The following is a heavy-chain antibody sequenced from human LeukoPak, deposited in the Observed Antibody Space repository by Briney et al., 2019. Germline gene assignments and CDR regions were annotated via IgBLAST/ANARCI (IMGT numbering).Heavy chain of an antibody. J-gene: IGHJ5*01. V-gene: IGHV3-72*01. CDR2: IRKKANSYTT. Sequence: GGSLRLSCVASGFTFSDHYMDWVRQAPVKGLEWVGRIRKKANSYTTDYAASVKSRFTISRDDSNNSVHLQMNSLKTEDTAVYFCARVLEGNMLWFDFLGQGTLVTVSS. CDR3: ARVLEGNMLWFDF. D-gene: IGHD1/OR15-1a*01. CDR1: GFTFSDHY.